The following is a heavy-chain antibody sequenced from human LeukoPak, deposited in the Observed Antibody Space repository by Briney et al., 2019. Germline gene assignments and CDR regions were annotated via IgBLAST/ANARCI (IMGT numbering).Heavy chain of an antibody. CDR2: IYYSGST. J-gene: IGHJ4*02. CDR1: GGFISSGGYY. Sequence: PSQTLSLTCTVSGGFISSGGYYWSWIRQHPGKGLEWIGYIYYSGSTYYNPSLKSRVTISVDTSKNQFSLKLSSVTAADTAVYYCARSSSGYDYVGYFDYWGQGTLVTVSS. CDR3: ARSSSGYDYVGYFDY. V-gene: IGHV4-31*03. D-gene: IGHD5-12*01.